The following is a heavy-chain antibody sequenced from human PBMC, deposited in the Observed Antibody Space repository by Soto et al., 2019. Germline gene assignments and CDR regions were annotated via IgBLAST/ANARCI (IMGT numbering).Heavy chain of an antibody. V-gene: IGHV3-30*18. Sequence: GGSLRLSCAASGFTFSSYGMHWVRQAPGKGLEWVAVISYDGSNKYYADSVKGRFTISRDNSKNTLYLQMNSLRAEDTAVYYCAKVSPPWGEQPYDLGMDVWGQGTAVTVSS. CDR1: GFTFSSYG. D-gene: IGHD3-16*01. CDR3: AKVSPPWGEQPYDLGMDV. J-gene: IGHJ6*02. CDR2: ISYDGSNK.